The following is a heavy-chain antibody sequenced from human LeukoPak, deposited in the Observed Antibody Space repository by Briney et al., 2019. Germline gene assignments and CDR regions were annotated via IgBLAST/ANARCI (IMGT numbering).Heavy chain of an antibody. V-gene: IGHV1-46*01. CDR2: INPSGGGT. Sequence: ASVKVSCKASGYTFTGYYIHWVRQAPGQGLEWMGIINPSGGGTSYAQKFQGRVTMTRDTSTSTVYMELSSLRSEDTAVYYCARDGIVGATYYWGQGTLVTVSS. CDR3: ARDGIVGATYY. CDR1: GYTFTGYY. D-gene: IGHD1-26*01. J-gene: IGHJ4*02.